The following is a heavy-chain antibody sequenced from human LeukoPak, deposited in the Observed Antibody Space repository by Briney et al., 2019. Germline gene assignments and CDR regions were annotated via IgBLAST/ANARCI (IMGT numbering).Heavy chain of an antibody. J-gene: IGHJ6*03. CDR2: IIPIFGTA. CDR1: GGTFSSYA. Sequence: SAKVSCKASGGTFSSYAISWVRQAPGQGLEWMGGIIPIFGTANYAQKFQGRVTITADKSTSTAYMELSSLRSEDTAVYYCASSPRWFGESYYYYYMDVWGKGTTVTVSS. D-gene: IGHD3-10*01. V-gene: IGHV1-69*06. CDR3: ASSPRWFGESYYYYYMDV.